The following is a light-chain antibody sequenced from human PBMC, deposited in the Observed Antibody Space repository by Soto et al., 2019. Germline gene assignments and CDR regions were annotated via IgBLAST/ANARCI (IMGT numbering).Light chain of an antibody. CDR2: AAS. V-gene: IGKV1-39*01. CDR3: QQSYFTPRT. CDR1: QSISSY. J-gene: IGKJ1*01. Sequence: DIQMTQSPSSLSASVGDRVTITCRASQSISSYLNWYQQRPGKVPKLLIYAASSLQRGVPSRFSGSGSGTDFTLTISSLQPEDFATYYCQQSYFTPRTFGQGTKVEIK.